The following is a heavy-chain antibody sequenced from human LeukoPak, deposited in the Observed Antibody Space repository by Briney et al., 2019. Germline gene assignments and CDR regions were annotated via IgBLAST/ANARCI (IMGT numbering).Heavy chain of an antibody. CDR1: GGSFSGYY. Sequence: PSETLSLTCAVYGGSFSGYYWSWIRQPPGKGLEWIGEINHSGSTNYNPSLKSRVTISVDTSKNQFSLKLSSVTAADTAVYYCARAIGYCSSTSCYRRGYYYYYMDVWGKGTTVTISS. CDR3: ARAIGYCSSTSCYRRGYYYYYMDV. D-gene: IGHD2-2*01. V-gene: IGHV4-34*01. J-gene: IGHJ6*03. CDR2: INHSGST.